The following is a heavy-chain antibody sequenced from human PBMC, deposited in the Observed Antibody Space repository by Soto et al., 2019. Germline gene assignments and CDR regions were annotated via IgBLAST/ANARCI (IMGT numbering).Heavy chain of an antibody. CDR3: ARSLYGLDY. J-gene: IGHJ4*02. CDR1: GFTFSSYS. V-gene: IGHV3-48*02. CDR2: ISSSSNTI. D-gene: IGHD3-10*01. Sequence: GGCLRLSCAVSGFTFSSYSVNWVRQTPRKGLEWVSYISSSSNTIYYADSVKGRFTVSTDNAKNSLYLQMNSLRDEDTAVYYCARSLYGLDYWCQGTLVTVSS.